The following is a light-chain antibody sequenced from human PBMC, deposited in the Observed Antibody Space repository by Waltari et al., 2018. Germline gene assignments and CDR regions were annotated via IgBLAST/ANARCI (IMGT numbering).Light chain of an antibody. CDR1: QSVLYSSTNKNY. J-gene: IGKJ2*01. Sequence: DIVMTQSPDSLAVSLVERATINCKSSQSVLYSSTNKNYLAWYRQKPGQPPKLLIYWASTRESGVPDRFSGSGSGTDFTLTISRLEPEDFAVYYCQQYGSLPHTFGQGTNLEIK. CDR3: QQYGSLPHT. CDR2: WAS. V-gene: IGKV4-1*01.